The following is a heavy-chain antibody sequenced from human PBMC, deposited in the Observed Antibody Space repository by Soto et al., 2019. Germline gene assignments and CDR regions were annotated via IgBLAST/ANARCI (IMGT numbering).Heavy chain of an antibody. V-gene: IGHV4-30-4*01. CDR2: IYYSVST. Sequence: SETLSLTCTVSGGSISSGDYYYSWIRQPPGKGLEWIGYIYYSVSTYYNPSLKSRVTISVETSKNQFSLKLSSVTGADTAVYYCPRVHSNYYYGMDVWGQGTKVTVSS. D-gene: IGHD4-4*01. CDR3: PRVHSNYYYGMDV. CDR1: GGSISSGDYY. J-gene: IGHJ6*01.